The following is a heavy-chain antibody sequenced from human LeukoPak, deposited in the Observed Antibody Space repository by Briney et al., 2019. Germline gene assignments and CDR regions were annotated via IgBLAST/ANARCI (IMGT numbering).Heavy chain of an antibody. V-gene: IGHV3-30-3*01. CDR2: ISYDGSNK. Sequence: PGRSLRLSCATSGFTFSSYAMHWVRQAPGKGLEWVAVISYDGSNKYYADSVKGRFTISRDNSKNTLYLQMNSLRAEDTAVYYCASGQSFDYWGQGTLVTVSS. CDR3: ASGQSFDY. CDR1: GFTFSSYA. J-gene: IGHJ4*02.